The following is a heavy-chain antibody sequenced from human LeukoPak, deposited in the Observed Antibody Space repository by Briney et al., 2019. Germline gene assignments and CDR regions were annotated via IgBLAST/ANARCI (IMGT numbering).Heavy chain of an antibody. CDR1: GYTFTSYG. CDR2: ISAYNGNT. Sequence: ASVKVSCKASGYTFTSYGISWVRQAPGQGLEWMGWISAYNGNTNYAQKLQGRVTITTDTSTSTAYMDLRSLRSDDTAVYYCARDRAGPYYMDVWGKGTTVTVSS. CDR3: ARDRAGPYYMDV. V-gene: IGHV1-18*01. J-gene: IGHJ6*03.